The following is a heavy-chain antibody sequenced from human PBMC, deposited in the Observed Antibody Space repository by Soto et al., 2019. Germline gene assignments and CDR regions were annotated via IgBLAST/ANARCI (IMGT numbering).Heavy chain of an antibody. CDR3: AGGSRDI. CDR2: ISYSGST. V-gene: IGHV4-34*01. J-gene: IGHJ3*02. Sequence: QVQLQQWGAGLLKPSETLSLTCAVYGGSFSGYYWSWIRQPPGKGLEWIGEISYSGSTNYNPSLKXRXXISVDPSKTQFSLNLSSMTAADTAMYYCAGGSRDIWGQGTMVTVSS. CDR1: GGSFSGYY.